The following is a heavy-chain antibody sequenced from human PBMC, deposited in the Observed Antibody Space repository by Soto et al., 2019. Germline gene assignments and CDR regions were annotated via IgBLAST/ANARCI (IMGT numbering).Heavy chain of an antibody. Sequence: GGSLRLSCAASGFTVSSNYMSWVRQAPGKGLEWVSVIYSGGSTYYADSVKGRFIISRDNSKNTLYLQMNSLRAEDTAMYYCAKARCYTTDCYVPDSWGQGTLVTVSS. D-gene: IGHD3-16*02. V-gene: IGHV3-66*01. CDR2: IYSGGST. CDR1: GFTVSSNY. CDR3: AKARCYTTDCYVPDS. J-gene: IGHJ5*01.